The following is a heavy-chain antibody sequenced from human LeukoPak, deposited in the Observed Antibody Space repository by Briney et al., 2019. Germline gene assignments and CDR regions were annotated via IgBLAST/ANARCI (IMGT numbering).Heavy chain of an antibody. D-gene: IGHD3-10*01. CDR1: GFSFSSYE. CDR2: ISTSGSTI. Sequence: PVGSLRLSCVASGFSFSSYEMNWVRQAPGKGLEWVSFISTSGSTIYYADSVKGRFTISRDNAKNSLWLRMNSLRAEDTAVYYCARDGEYTGNDLDYWGQGALVTVSS. V-gene: IGHV3-48*03. J-gene: IGHJ4*02. CDR3: ARDGEYTGNDLDY.